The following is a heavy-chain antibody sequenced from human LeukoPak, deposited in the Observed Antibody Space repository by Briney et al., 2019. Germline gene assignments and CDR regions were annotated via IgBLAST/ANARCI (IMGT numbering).Heavy chain of an antibody. CDR3: ARDIYCSGGSCYWSWFDP. CDR2: IIPIFGTA. J-gene: IGHJ5*02. V-gene: IGHV1-69*06. Sequence: LRSSVTVSCKASGGTFSSYAISWVRQAPGQGLEWMGGIIPIFGTANYAQKFQGRVTITADKSTSTAYMELSSLRSEDTAVYYCARDIYCSGGSCYWSWFDPWGQGTLVTVSS. CDR1: GGTFSSYA. D-gene: IGHD2-15*01.